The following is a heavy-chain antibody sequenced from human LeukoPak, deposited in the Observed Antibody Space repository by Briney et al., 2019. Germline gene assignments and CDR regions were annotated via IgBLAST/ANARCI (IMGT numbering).Heavy chain of an antibody. CDR2: ISGSGGST. V-gene: IGHV3-23*01. Sequence: GGSLRLSCAASGFTFSSYAMSWVRQAPGKGLEWISGISGSGGSTYYADSVKGRFTISRDNSKNTLYLQMNSLRAADTAVYYCAKSYYYNSGSWGIFDYWGQGTLVTVSS. CDR1: GFTFSSYA. J-gene: IGHJ4*02. D-gene: IGHD3-10*01. CDR3: AKSYYYNSGSWGIFDY.